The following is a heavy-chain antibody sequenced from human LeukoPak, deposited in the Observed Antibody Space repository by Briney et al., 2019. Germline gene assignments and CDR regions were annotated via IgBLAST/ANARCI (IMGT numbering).Heavy chain of an antibody. CDR2: ISWNSGSI. V-gene: IGHV3-9*01. CDR3: AKDSVPYYYDSSGYSIQGAFDI. CDR1: GFTFDDYA. D-gene: IGHD3-22*01. J-gene: IGHJ3*02. Sequence: GRSLRLSCAASGFTFDDYAMHWVRQAPGKGLEWVSGISWNSGSIGYADSVKGRFTISRDNAKNSLYLQMNSLRAEDTALYYCAKDSVPYYYDSSGYSIQGAFDIRGQGTMVTVSS.